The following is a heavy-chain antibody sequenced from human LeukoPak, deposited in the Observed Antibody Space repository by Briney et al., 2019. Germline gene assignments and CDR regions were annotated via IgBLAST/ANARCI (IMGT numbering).Heavy chain of an antibody. CDR2: INPSGGST. CDR1: GYTFNSYY. Sequence: ASVKVSCKASGYTFNSYYMYWVREAPGQGLEWMGIINPSGGSTSYAQKFQGRVTMTRDTSTSTVYMDLSSLRSEDTAVYYCARGGVGENYYGMDVWGQGTTVTVSS. D-gene: IGHD2/OR15-2a*01. V-gene: IGHV1-46*02. J-gene: IGHJ6*02. CDR3: ARGGVGENYYGMDV.